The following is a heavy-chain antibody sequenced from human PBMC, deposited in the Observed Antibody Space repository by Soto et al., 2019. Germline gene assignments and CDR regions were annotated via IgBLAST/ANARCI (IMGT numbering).Heavy chain of an antibody. CDR1: GYTFTGYY. Sequence: ASVKVSCKASGYTFTGYYMHWVRQAPGQGLEWMGWINPNSGGTNYAQKFQGRVTMTRDTSISTAYMELSRLRSDDTAVYYCARVSGRPYYYYGMDVWGQGTTVTVSS. CDR2: INPNSGGT. V-gene: IGHV1-2*02. D-gene: IGHD6-19*01. CDR3: ARVSGRPYYYYGMDV. J-gene: IGHJ6*02.